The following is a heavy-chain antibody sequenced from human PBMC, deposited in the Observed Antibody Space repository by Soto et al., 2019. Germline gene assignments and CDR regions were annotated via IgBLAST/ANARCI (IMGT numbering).Heavy chain of an antibody. CDR3: AKDRRQWLEGDACDL. Sequence: QAQLVESGGGVVQPGTSLRLSCAASGFTFSSHGMDWVRQAPGKGLEWVAVISHDGSKKYYGDSVKGRITISRDNSKNTLYLQMNSLRPEDTAVYYCAKDRRQWLEGDACDLWGQGTMVTVSS. D-gene: IGHD6-19*01. CDR1: GFTFSSHG. CDR2: ISHDGSKK. V-gene: IGHV3-30*18. J-gene: IGHJ3*01.